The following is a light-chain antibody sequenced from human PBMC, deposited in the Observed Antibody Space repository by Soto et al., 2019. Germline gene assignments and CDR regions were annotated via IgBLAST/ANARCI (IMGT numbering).Light chain of an antibody. CDR2: DVN. CDR3: CSYSSTSVYV. V-gene: IGLV2-14*01. J-gene: IGLJ1*01. Sequence: QSALTQPASVSGSPGQSITISCTGTSSDVGTYNYVSWYQQLPGKAPKIIIYDVNNRPSGVSNRFSGSKSGNTASLTISGLQADDEADYYCCSYSSTSVYVFGTGTKLTVL. CDR1: SSDVGTYNY.